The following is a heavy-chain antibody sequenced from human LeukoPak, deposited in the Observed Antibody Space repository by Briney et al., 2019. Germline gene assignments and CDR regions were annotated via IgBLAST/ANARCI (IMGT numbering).Heavy chain of an antibody. D-gene: IGHD5-24*01. CDR1: GFTFSSYE. CDR2: ISSSGSTI. J-gene: IGHJ6*02. V-gene: IGHV3-48*03. Sequence: PGGYLRLSCAASGFTFSSYEMNWVRQAPGKGLEWVSYISSSGSTIYYADSVKGRFTISRDNAKNSLYLQMNSLRAEDTAVYYCARGSHGLYYYYGMDVWGQGTLVTVSS. CDR3: ARGSHGLYYYYGMDV.